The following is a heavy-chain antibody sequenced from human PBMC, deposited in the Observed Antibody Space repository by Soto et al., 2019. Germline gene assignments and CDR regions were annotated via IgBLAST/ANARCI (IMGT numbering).Heavy chain of an antibody. CDR3: AKDLRSWELLGSNFDY. CDR2: ISYDGSNK. J-gene: IGHJ4*02. Sequence: QVQLVESGGGVVQPGRSLRLSCAASGFTFSSYGMHWVRQAPGKGLEWVAVISYDGSNKYYADSVKGRFTISRDNSKNTLDLQMNSLRAEDTAVYYCAKDLRSWELLGSNFDYWGQGTLVTVSS. D-gene: IGHD1-26*01. V-gene: IGHV3-30*18. CDR1: GFTFSSYG.